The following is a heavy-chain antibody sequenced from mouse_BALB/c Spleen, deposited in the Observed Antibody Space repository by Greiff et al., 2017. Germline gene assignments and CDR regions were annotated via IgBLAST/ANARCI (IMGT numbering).Heavy chain of an antibody. J-gene: IGHJ3*01. D-gene: IGHD2-14*01. V-gene: IGHV5-6-3*01. CDR1: GFTFSSYG. Sequence: EVQLVESGGGLVQPGGSLKLSCAASGFTFSSYGMSWVRQTPDKRLELVATINSNGGSTYYPDSVKGRFTISRDNAKNTLYLQMSSLKSEDTAMYYCARDMRMALGYDEGRFAYWGQGTLVTVSA. CDR2: INSNGGST. CDR3: ARDMRMALGYDEGRFAY.